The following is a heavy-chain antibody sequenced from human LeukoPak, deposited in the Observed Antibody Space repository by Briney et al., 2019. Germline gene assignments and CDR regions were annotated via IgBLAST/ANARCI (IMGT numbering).Heavy chain of an antibody. D-gene: IGHD2-2*01. CDR3: ASGIYCSSTSCYSTFDY. CDR2: ISGSGGST. CDR1: GFTFNNYG. V-gene: IGHV3-23*01. J-gene: IGHJ4*02. Sequence: GGSLRLSCAASGFTFNNYGMTWFRQAPGKGLEWVSAISGSGGSTYYADSVKGRFTISRDNSKNTLYLQMNSLRAEDTAVYYCASGIYCSSTSCYSTFDYWGQGTLVTVSS.